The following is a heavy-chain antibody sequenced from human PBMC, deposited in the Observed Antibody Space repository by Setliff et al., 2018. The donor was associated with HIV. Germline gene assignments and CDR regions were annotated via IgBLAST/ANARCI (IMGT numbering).Heavy chain of an antibody. D-gene: IGHD1-7*01. CDR3: ARARTGTTHYMDV. CDR1: GFTFSSYE. V-gene: IGHV3-48*03. J-gene: IGHJ6*03. Sequence: PGGSLRLSCAASGFTFSSYEMNWVRQAPGKGLEWVSYISSSGSTIYYADSVKGRFTISRDNAKNSLYLQMNSLRAEDTAVYYCARARTGTTHYMDVWGKGTTVTVSS. CDR2: ISSSGSTI.